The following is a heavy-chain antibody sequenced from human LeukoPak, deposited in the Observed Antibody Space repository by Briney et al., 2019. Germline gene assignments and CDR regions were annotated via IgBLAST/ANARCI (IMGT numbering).Heavy chain of an antibody. CDR1: GGSFSGYY. Sequence: SETLSLTCAVYGGSFSGYYWSWIRQPPGKGLEWIGEINYSGSTNYNPSLKSRVTISVDTSKNQFSLKLSSVTAADTAVYYCARARSRSGSGSYYSSPYYYGMDVWGQGTTVTVSS. J-gene: IGHJ6*02. D-gene: IGHD3-10*01. V-gene: IGHV4-34*01. CDR3: ARARSRSGSGSYYSSPYYYGMDV. CDR2: INYSGST.